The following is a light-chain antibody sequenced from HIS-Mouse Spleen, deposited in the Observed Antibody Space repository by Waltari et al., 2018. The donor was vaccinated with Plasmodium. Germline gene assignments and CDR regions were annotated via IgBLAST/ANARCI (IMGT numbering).Light chain of an antibody. CDR2: AAS. J-gene: IGKJ1*01. CDR1: QSISNY. CDR3: QQRYSTWT. Sequence: DIQMTQSPSSLSASVGDRVTITCRASQSISNYLNWYQQKPGKAPKFLIYAASTLQGGVPSRFGGSGSGTDFTVTISSLQPEDCATYYCQQRYSTWTFGQGTKVEIK. V-gene: IGKV1-39*01.